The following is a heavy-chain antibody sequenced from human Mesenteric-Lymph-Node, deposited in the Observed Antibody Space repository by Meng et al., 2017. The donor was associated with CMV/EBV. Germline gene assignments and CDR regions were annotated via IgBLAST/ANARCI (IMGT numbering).Heavy chain of an antibody. CDR3: ATDGSGSYYFDY. D-gene: IGHD3-10*01. V-gene: IGHV1-24*01. J-gene: IGHJ4*02. Sequence: CKVSGYNLTELYMHWVRQAPGKGLEWMGGFDPEDGETIYAQKFQGRVTMTEDTSTDTAYMELSSLRSEDTAVYYCATDGSGSYYFDYWGQGTLVTVSS. CDR1: GYNLTELY. CDR2: FDPEDGET.